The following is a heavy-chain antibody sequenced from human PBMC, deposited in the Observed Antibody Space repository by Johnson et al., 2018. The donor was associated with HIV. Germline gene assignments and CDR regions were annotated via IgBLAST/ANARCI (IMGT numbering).Heavy chain of an antibody. D-gene: IGHD6-19*01. CDR2: ISGSTIMI. Sequence: VESGGGLVKPGGSLRLSCVISGFVFSDYYMSWIRQDPGKGLEWVSYISGSTIMINYANSVKGRFTISRDNARKSLYLQMNSLRAEDTAVYYCARVRQWLVEEAFDIWGQGTMVTVSS. J-gene: IGHJ3*02. CDR1: GFVFSDYY. V-gene: IGHV3-11*04. CDR3: ARVRQWLVEEAFDI.